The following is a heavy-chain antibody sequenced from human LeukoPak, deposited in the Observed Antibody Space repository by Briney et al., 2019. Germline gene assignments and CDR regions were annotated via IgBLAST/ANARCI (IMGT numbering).Heavy chain of an antibody. Sequence: SETLSLTCAVYGGSFSGYYWSWIRQPPGKGLEWIGEINHSGSTNYNPSLKSRVTISVDTSKNQFSLKLSSVTAADTAVYYCARVYYYYMDVWGKGTTVTVSS. J-gene: IGHJ6*03. CDR2: INHSGST. CDR3: ARVYYYYMDV. CDR1: GGSFSGYY. V-gene: IGHV4-34*01.